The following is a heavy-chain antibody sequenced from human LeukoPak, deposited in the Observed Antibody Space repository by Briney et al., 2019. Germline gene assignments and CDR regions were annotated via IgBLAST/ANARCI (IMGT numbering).Heavy chain of an antibody. Sequence: SETLSLTCTVSGGSISSSSYYWGWIRQPPGKGLEWIGSIYYSGSTYYNPSLKSRVTISVDTSKNQFSLKLSSVTAADTAVYYCARDHGGYWTRTKNWFDPWGQGTLVTVSS. J-gene: IGHJ5*02. CDR1: GGSISSSSYY. CDR3: ARDHGGYWTRTKNWFDP. CDR2: IYYSGST. V-gene: IGHV4-39*02. D-gene: IGHD3-22*01.